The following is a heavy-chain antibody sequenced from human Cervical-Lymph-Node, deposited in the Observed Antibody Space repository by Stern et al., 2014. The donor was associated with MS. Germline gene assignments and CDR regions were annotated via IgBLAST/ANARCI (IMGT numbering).Heavy chain of an antibody. V-gene: IGHV3-21*01. D-gene: IGHD3-9*01. Sequence: EVQLLEYEGGLVKPGGSLRLSCGASGFTFSSYSMSWVRQAPGKGLECVSSISISSSSICYADSVKGRFTISRDIAKNSLYLQMNSLRVEDSAVYYCATLGTLTGPIDYWGQGTLVTVSS. CDR1: GFTFSSYS. CDR2: ISISSSSI. J-gene: IGHJ4*02. CDR3: ATLGTLTGPIDY.